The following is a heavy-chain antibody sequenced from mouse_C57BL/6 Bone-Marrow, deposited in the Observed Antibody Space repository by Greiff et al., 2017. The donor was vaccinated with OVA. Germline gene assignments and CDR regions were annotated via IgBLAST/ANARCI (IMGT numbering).Heavy chain of an antibody. CDR1: GFNIKNTY. D-gene: IGHD1-1*01. V-gene: IGHV14-3*01. J-gene: IGHJ1*03. CDR3: ARRTYGSSPHGYFDV. Sequence: EVQLQQSVAELVRPGASVKLSCTASGFNIKNTYMHWVKQRPEQGLEWIGRIDPANGNTKYAPKFQGKATITADTSSNTAYLQLSSLTSEDTAIYYCARRTYGSSPHGYFDVWGTGTTVTVSS. CDR2: IDPANGNT.